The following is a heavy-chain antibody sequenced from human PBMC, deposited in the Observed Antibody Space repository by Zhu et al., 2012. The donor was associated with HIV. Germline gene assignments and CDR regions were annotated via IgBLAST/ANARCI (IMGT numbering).Heavy chain of an antibody. CDR2: ISYSGST. Sequence: QVQLQESGPTLVKPSETLSLTCNVSDGAINSGNHYWSWVRQRPGKGLEWIGYISYSGSTYYNPSLKSRLMLSIQTSKNHFSLRLDTVTVADTAVYFCVRGLYSGHPAKDYWYFDLWGRGTLVTVSS. CDR1: DGAINSGNHY. D-gene: IGHD5-12*01. CDR3: VRGLYSGHPAKDYWYFDL. J-gene: IGHJ2*01. V-gene: IGHV4-30-4*01.